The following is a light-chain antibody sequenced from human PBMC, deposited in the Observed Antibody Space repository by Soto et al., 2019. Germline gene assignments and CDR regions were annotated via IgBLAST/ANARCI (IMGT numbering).Light chain of an antibody. CDR2: KAS. Sequence: DIQMTQSPSTLSASVGDRVTITCRASQSISTWVAWYQQKPGKAPKLLIYKASSLESGVPSRFSGSGSGTDFTLTISSLQPDDFATYYCQEYNGYPWTFGQGTKVEIK. V-gene: IGKV1-5*03. CDR3: QEYNGYPWT. J-gene: IGKJ1*01. CDR1: QSISTW.